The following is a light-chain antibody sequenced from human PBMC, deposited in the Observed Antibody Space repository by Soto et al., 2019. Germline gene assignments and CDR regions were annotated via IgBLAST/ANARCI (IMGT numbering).Light chain of an antibody. CDR1: SSDVSGYNY. V-gene: IGLV2-14*03. CDR3: SSYTRSSSSYV. J-gene: IGLJ1*01. Sequence: QSALTQPASVSGSPGQSITISCTGISSDVSGYNYVSWYQQHPGKAPKLMIYDVSNRPSGVSNRFSGSKSGNTASLTISGLPADHEADYYCSSYTRSSSSYVFGTGTKVTVL. CDR2: DVS.